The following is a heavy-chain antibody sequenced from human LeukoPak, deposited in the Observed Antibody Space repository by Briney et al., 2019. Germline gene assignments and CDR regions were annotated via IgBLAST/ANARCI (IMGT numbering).Heavy chain of an antibody. CDR3: ARVTSGYDGY. CDR1: GGSFSSFV. Sequence: ASVKVSCKASGGSFSSFVITWVRQAPGQGLEWMGRIIPVLGVSNFAQKFQGRVTITADKSTSTAYMELSSLRSEDTAVYYCARVTSGYDGYWGQGTLVTVSS. CDR2: IIPVLGVS. V-gene: IGHV1-69*04. J-gene: IGHJ4*02. D-gene: IGHD5-12*01.